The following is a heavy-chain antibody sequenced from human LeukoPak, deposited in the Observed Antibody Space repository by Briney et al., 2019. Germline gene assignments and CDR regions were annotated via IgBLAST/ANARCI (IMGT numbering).Heavy chain of an antibody. Sequence: QPGGSLRLSCAASGFTFSSYAMSWVRQAPAKGLEWVSAISGSGGSTYYADSVEGRFTISRDNSKNTLYLQMNSLRAEDTAVYYCAKARVGATDFDYWGQGTLVTVSS. CDR2: ISGSGGST. CDR3: AKARVGATDFDY. V-gene: IGHV3-23*01. D-gene: IGHD1-26*01. J-gene: IGHJ4*02. CDR1: GFTFSSYA.